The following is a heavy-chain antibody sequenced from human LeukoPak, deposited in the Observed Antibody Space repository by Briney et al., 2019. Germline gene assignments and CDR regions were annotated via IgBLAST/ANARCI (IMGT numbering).Heavy chain of an antibody. D-gene: IGHD3-22*01. V-gene: IGHV1-69*04. CDR1: GGTFSSYA. J-gene: IGHJ4*02. CDR2: IIPILGIA. Sequence: GASVTVSCKASGGTFSSYAISWVRQAPGQGLEWMGRIIPILGIANYAQKFQGRVTITADKSTSTAYMELSSLRSEDTAVYYCASSRRAYYDSSGYSFDYWGQGTLVTVSS. CDR3: ASSRRAYYDSSGYSFDY.